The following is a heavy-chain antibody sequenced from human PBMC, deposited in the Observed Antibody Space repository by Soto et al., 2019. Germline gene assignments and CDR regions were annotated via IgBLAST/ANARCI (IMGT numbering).Heavy chain of an antibody. V-gene: IGHV3-66*01. CDR2: IYAAGST. J-gene: IGHJ3*02. Sequence: EVQLVESGGGLVQPGGSLRLSCAASGFTVSGNYMSWVRQAPGQGLEWVSVIYAAGSTYYIDSVNGRFTISRDNSKNTLYLQMNSLRAEDTAVYYCASDIFKTGATGVFDIRGQGTRVTVSS. CDR3: ASDIFKTGATGVFDI. CDR1: GFTVSGNY. D-gene: IGHD1-1*01.